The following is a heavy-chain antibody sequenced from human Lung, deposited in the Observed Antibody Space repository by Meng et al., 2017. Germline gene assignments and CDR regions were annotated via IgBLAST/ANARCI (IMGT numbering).Heavy chain of an antibody. CDR2: IDPKSGDT. CDR1: GYTFPDYW. D-gene: IGHD6-13*01. J-gene: IGHJ4*02. Sequence: ASVKVPCKASGYTFPDYWLHWVRRAPGQGLEWMGRIDPKSGDTQYAQRFQGRVTMTGDTSISTAYMELSGLRSDDTAMYYCARDEDISAAGKLFGDYWGQGTLVTVSS. CDR3: ARDEDISAAGKLFGDY. V-gene: IGHV1-2*06.